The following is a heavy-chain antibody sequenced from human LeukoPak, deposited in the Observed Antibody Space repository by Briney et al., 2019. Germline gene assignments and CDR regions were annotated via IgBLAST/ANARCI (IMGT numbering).Heavy chain of an antibody. CDR2: IMPVLDTG. D-gene: IGHD1-1*01. CDR3: AARDNGNDLLSYHAMDV. V-gene: IGHV1-69*06. Sequence: ASVKVSCKASGGSFRRYAFAWVRQAPGQGLEWMGGIMPVLDTGSYAQGFQGRVPITADRSTSTAYMELRSLRPEDTALYYCAARDNGNDLLSYHAMDVWGNGTTVTVSS. J-gene: IGHJ6*04. CDR1: GGSFRRYA.